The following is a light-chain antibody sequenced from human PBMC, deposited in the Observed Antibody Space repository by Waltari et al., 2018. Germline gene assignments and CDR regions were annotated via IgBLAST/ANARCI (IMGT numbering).Light chain of an antibody. J-gene: IGKJ4*01. CDR2: KAS. CDR3: REYDTLPVT. V-gene: IGKV1-5*03. Sequence: DIQMTQSPSTLSASVGDRVTITCRASQSVKNNLAWYQQKPGKAPNVLIPKASRLESGVPSRFSGSGYGTEFTLTISSLQPDDFATYCCREYDTLPVTFGGGTKVEIK. CDR1: QSVKNN.